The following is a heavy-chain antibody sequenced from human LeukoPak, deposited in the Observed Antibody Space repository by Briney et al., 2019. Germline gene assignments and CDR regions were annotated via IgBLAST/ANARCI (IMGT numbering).Heavy chain of an antibody. D-gene: IGHD6-6*01. CDR3: ASNEYSSSSDLDY. Sequence: SVKVSCKASGYTFTGYYMHWVRQAPGQGLEWMGGIIPIFGTVNYAQKFQGRVTITADESTNTTYMELSSLRSEDTAVYYCASNEYSSSSDLDYWGQGTLVTVSS. CDR1: GYTFTGYY. CDR2: IIPIFGTV. J-gene: IGHJ4*02. V-gene: IGHV1-69*13.